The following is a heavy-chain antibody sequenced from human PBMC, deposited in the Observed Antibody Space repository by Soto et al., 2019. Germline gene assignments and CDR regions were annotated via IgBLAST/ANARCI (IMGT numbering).Heavy chain of an antibody. CDR2: IYYSGST. J-gene: IGHJ4*02. D-gene: IGHD6-13*01. CDR1: GGSISSSSYY. V-gene: IGHV4-39*01. Sequence: QLQLQESGPGLVKPSETLSLTCTVSGGSISSSSYYWGWIRQPPGKGLEWIGSIYYSGSTYYNPSLTSRVTISVDTSKNQFSRKLSSVTAADTAVYYCASHTKTISLAAAENFDYWGQGTLVTVSS. CDR3: ASHTKTISLAAAENFDY.